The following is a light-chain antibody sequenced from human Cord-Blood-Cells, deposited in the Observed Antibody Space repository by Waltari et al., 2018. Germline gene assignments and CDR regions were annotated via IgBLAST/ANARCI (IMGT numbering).Light chain of an antibody. CDR1: QSVLHSSNNKNY. V-gene: IGKV4-1*01. J-gene: IGKJ3*01. CDR3: QQYYSTPFT. Sequence: DIVMPQSLVSLAVSLGERATINCKSSQSVLHSSNNKNYLAWYQQKPGQPPKLLIYWASTRESGVPDRFSGSGSGTDFTLTISSLQAEDVAVYYCQQYYSTPFTFGPGTKVDIK. CDR2: WAS.